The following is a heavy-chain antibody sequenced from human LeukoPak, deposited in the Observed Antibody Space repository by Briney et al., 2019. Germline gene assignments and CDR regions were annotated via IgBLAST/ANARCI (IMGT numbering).Heavy chain of an antibody. CDR1: GGTFSSYA. D-gene: IGHD3-10*01. Sequence: ASVKVSCKASGGTFSSYAISWVRQAPGQGLEWMGGIIPIFGTANYAQKFQGRVTITADESTSTAYMELSSLRSGDTAVYYCARTYGSGSYYPDYWGQGTLVTVSS. V-gene: IGHV1-69*13. CDR3: ARTYGSGSYYPDY. J-gene: IGHJ4*02. CDR2: IIPIFGTA.